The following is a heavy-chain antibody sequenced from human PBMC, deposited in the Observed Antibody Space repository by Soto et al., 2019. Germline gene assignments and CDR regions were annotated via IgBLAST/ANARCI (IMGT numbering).Heavy chain of an antibody. CDR2: ISTVSSAT. V-gene: IGHV3-11*06. D-gene: IGHD1-26*01. CDR1: GFTFSDYY. J-gene: IGHJ6*02. CDR3: ARYRGSYLSAYFYGMDV. Sequence: QVQLVESGGGLVKPGGSLRLSCAASGFTFSDYYMTWIRQAPGKGLEWVSFISTVSSATNYADSVKGRFTISRDNAKNLVYLQMESLRAEDTAVYYCARYRGSYLSAYFYGMDVWGQGATVTVSS.